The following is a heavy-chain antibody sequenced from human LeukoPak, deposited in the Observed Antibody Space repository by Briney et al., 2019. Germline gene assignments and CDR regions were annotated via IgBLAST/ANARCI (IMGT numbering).Heavy chain of an antibody. CDR2: IYYSGST. J-gene: IGHJ5*02. D-gene: IGHD3-22*01. V-gene: IGHV4-59*01. Sequence: SETLSLTCTVSGGSISSYYWSWIRQPPGKGLEWIGYIYYSGSTNYNPSLKSRVTISVDTSKNQFSLKLSSVTAADTAVYYYARGFSSAWFDPWGQGTLVTVSS. CDR3: ARGFSSAWFDP. CDR1: GGSISSYY.